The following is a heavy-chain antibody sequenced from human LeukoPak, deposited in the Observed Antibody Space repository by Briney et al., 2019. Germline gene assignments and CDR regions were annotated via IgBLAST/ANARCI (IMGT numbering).Heavy chain of an antibody. CDR2: ISAYNGNT. V-gene: IGHV1-18*01. D-gene: IGHD3-9*01. Sequence: ASVKVSCKASGYTFTSYGISWVRQAPGQGLEWMGWISAYNGNTNYAQKLQGRVTMTTDTSTSTVYMELSSLRSEDTAVYYCAREKLSDILTGFDYWGQGTLVTVSS. CDR1: GYTFTSYG. J-gene: IGHJ4*02. CDR3: AREKLSDILTGFDY.